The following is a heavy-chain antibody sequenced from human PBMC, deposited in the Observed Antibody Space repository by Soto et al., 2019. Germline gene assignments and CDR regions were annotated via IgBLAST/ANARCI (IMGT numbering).Heavy chain of an antibody. V-gene: IGHV3-30*18. Sequence: QVQLVESGGGVVQPGRSLRLSCAASGFTFSSYGMHWVRQAPGKGLEWVAVISYDGSNKYYADSVKGRFTISRENSKNTLYLQMNSLRAEDTAVYYCAKEIEQYCSGGSCYGDFYYYYGMDVWGQGTTVTVSS. J-gene: IGHJ6*02. CDR2: ISYDGSNK. CDR1: GFTFSSYG. CDR3: AKEIEQYCSGGSCYGDFYYYYGMDV. D-gene: IGHD2-15*01.